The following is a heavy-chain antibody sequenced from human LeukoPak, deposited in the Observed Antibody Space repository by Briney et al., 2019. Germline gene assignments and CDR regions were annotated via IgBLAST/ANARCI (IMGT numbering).Heavy chain of an antibody. D-gene: IGHD3-3*01. CDR1: GFAFNIYG. CDR3: ASEPPLGDFWSGSDP. V-gene: IGHV3-30*03. Sequence: PGGSLRLSCAANGFAFNIYGMHWVRQAPGKGLEWVALISYDGSNKYYADSVKGRFTISRDNSKNTLSLQMNSLRIEDTAVYYCASEPPLGDFWSGSDPWGQGTLVTVSS. CDR2: ISYDGSNK. J-gene: IGHJ5*02.